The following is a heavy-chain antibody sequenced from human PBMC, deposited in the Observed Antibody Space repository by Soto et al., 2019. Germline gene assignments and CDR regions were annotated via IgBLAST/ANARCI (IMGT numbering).Heavy chain of an antibody. D-gene: IGHD3-3*01. Sequence: GGSLRLSCAASGFTFSGYGMHWVRQAPGKGLEWVAVIWYDGSNKYYADSVKGRFTISRDNSKNTLYLQMNSLRAEDTAVYYCARDLYYDFWSGYFDYWGQRTLVTVSS. J-gene: IGHJ4*02. CDR3: ARDLYYDFWSGYFDY. CDR1: GFTFSGYG. CDR2: IWYDGSNK. V-gene: IGHV3-33*01.